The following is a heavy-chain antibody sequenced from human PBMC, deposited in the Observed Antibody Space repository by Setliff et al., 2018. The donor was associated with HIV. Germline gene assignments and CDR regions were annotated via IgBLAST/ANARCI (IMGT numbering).Heavy chain of an antibody. Sequence: GASVKVSCKASGYTFVSYGLNWVRRAPGQGLEWLGWISPYNDITNYARKFQGRVTITTDTSTKTSSMELRSLRSDDTAVYYCARGWIYYDFKGNSRYWGCLDQWGQGTLVTVSS. CDR1: GYTFVSYG. CDR3: ARGWIYYDFKGNSRYWGCLDQ. CDR2: ISPYNDIT. J-gene: IGHJ4*02. D-gene: IGHD3-16*01. V-gene: IGHV1-18*01.